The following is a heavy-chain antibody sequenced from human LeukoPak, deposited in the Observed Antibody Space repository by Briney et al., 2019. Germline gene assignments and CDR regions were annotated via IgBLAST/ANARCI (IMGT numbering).Heavy chain of an antibody. D-gene: IGHD1-26*01. V-gene: IGHV4-39*07. Sequence: PSETLSLTCTVSGVSIRSSNSYWGWIRQPPGKGLEWIGSIYYSGNTYYNASLKSRVTISVDTSKNQFSLKLSSVTAVDTAVYYCARGPVGGATYYDGDAFDIWGQGTMVTVSS. CDR1: GVSIRSSNSY. CDR3: ARGPVGGATYYDGDAFDI. J-gene: IGHJ3*02. CDR2: IYYSGNT.